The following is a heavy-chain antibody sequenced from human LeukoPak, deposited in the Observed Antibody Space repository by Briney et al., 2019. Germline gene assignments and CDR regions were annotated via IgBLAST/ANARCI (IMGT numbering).Heavy chain of an antibody. Sequence: PGGSLRLSCAASGFTFSNYAMRWVRQAPGKGLEWVSAISGSGGSTYYADSVKGRFTISRDNSKNTLYLQMNSLRAEDTAVYYCAKVSIRLRWFGVRGSAFDIWGQGTMVTVSS. V-gene: IGHV3-23*01. J-gene: IGHJ3*02. D-gene: IGHD3-10*01. CDR2: ISGSGGST. CDR3: AKVSIRLRWFGVRGSAFDI. CDR1: GFTFSNYA.